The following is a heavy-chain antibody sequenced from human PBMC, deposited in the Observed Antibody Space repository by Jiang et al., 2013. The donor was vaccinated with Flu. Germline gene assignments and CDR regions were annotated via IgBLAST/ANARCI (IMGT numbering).Heavy chain of an antibody. CDR3: AKHVNDWNYGGDNWFDP. CDR2: IYYTGST. J-gene: IGHJ5*02. D-gene: IGHD1-1*01. Sequence: GSGLVKPSETLSLTCSVSGGSITGYLWSWIRQPPGKRLEWIGHIYYTGSTNYNPSLARRVSMSVELSKNQLSLRLSSLTAADTAVYYCAKHVNDWNYGGDNWFDPWGQGTLVTVSS. V-gene: IGHV4-59*08. CDR1: GGSITGYL.